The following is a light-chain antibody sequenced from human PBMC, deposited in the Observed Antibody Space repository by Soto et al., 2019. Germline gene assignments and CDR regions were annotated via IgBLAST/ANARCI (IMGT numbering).Light chain of an antibody. Sequence: EIVMKQSPANLSVSPRERVTLSCRASQSVNRKLAWYQQKPGQAPRLLIYGASTRATGIPARFSGSGSGTDFTLTSSIRQSEDFAVYYCQQYDNWPRTFGLGTRLEIK. CDR1: QSVNRK. CDR3: QQYDNWPRT. J-gene: IGKJ5*01. V-gene: IGKV3-15*01. CDR2: GAS.